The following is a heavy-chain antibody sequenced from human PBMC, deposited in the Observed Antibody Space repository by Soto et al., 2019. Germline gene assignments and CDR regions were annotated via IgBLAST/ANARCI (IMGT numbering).Heavy chain of an antibody. J-gene: IGHJ5*02. CDR1: GGSISSYY. V-gene: IGHV4-59*01. D-gene: IGHD3-3*01. CDR2: IYYSGST. CDR3: ARVVRSDYDFWSGHYIGNWFDP. Sequence: SETLSLTCTVSGGSISSYYWSWIRQPPGKGLEWIGYIYYSGSTNYNPSLKSRVTISVDTSKNQFSLKLSSVTAADTAVYYCARVVRSDYDFWSGHYIGNWFDPWGQGTLVTVSS.